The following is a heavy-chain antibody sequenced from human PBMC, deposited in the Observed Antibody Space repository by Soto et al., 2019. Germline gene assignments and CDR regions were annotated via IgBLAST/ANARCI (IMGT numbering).Heavy chain of an antibody. J-gene: IGHJ4*02. D-gene: IGHD4-17*01. Sequence: SETLSLTCSVSGASIRDGDYYWSWLRSRPGKGPEWIGIIDYTGGTHYNPTLTGPVSMSVDTSAKQFSLKVNFVTAADSAVYYCARVGYGDYGRGYYFDFWGPGILVTVSS. CDR3: ARVGYGDYGRGYYFDF. CDR1: GASIRDGDYY. CDR2: IDYTGGT. V-gene: IGHV4-30-4*01.